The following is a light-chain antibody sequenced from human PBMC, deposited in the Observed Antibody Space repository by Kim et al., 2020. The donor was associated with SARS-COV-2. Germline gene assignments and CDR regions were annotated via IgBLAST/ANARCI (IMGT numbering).Light chain of an antibody. CDR3: NSRDSSCNHWV. J-gene: IGLJ3*02. V-gene: IGLV3-19*01. CDR1: SLRSYY. CDR2: GKN. Sequence: SSELTQDPAVSVALGQTVRSTCQGDSLRSYYASWYQQKPGQAPILVIYGKNNRPSGIPDRFSGSSSGNTASLTLTGAQAEDEADYYCNSRDSSCNHWVFGGGTQLTVL.